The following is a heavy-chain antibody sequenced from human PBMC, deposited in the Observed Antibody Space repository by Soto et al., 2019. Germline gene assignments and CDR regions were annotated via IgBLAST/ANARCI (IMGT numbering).Heavy chain of an antibody. D-gene: IGHD3-16*01. CDR2: IKEDGSVK. J-gene: IGHJ3*02. Sequence: GGSLRLSCAASGFSFSNFWMVWIRQAPGRRPEFVANIKEDGSVKNYVGSVRGRFAISRDNAKNSLYLQMDSLGAEDTAVYYCATDVRGGASDIWGQGTVVTVSS. CDR3: ATDVRGGASDI. CDR1: GFSFSNFW. V-gene: IGHV3-7*03.